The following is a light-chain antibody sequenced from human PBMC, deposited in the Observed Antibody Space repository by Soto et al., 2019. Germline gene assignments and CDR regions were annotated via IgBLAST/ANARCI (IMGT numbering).Light chain of an antibody. Sequence: QSVVTQPPSLSEPPRQRVTISCSGSRSNIANNAVNWYQQLPRKAPKLLIYYDDVLPSGVSDRFSGSKSGTSASLAISGLQPEDEADYYCAAWDDSLNGYVFGSGTKLTVL. CDR3: AAWDDSLNGYV. J-gene: IGLJ1*01. CDR1: RSNIANNA. CDR2: YDD. V-gene: IGLV1-36*01.